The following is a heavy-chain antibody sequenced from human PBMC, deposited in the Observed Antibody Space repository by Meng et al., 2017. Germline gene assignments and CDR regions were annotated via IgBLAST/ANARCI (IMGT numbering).Heavy chain of an antibody. D-gene: IGHD3-16*02. J-gene: IGHJ4*02. CDR1: GYTFTGYY. V-gene: IGHV1-2*02. CDR3: ARDPRPLRLGELSPIDY. CDR2: INPNSGGT. Sequence: ASVKVSCKASGYTFTGYYMHWVRQAPGQGLEWMGWINPNSGGTNYAQKSQGRVTMTRDTSISTAYMELSRLRSDDTAVYYCARDPRPLRLGELSPIDYWGQGTLVTVSS.